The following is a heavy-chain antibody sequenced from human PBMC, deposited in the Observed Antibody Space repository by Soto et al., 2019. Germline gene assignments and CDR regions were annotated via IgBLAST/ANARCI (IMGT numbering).Heavy chain of an antibody. V-gene: IGHV3-23*01. D-gene: IGHD6-13*01. J-gene: IGHJ4*02. Sequence: EVQLMESGGGLVQPGGSLRLSCAASEFSFSSYALNWVRQAPGKGLEWVSAISATGTTTYYADSVKGRFTISRENSKRTLFLQMDSLSPEDTAVYYCATYSSPFDYWGQGTLVTVSS. CDR2: ISATGTTT. CDR1: EFSFSSYA. CDR3: ATYSSPFDY.